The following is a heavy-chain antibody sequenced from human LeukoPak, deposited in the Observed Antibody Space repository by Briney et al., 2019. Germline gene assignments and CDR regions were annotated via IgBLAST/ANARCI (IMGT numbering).Heavy chain of an antibody. V-gene: IGHV4-39*07. Sequence: SETLSLTCTVSGGSISSSSYYWGWIRQPPGKGLEWIGSIYYSGSTYYNPSLKSRVTISVDTSKNQFSLKLSSVTAADTAVYYCARRQLATKTYIDYWGQGTLVTVSS. CDR2: IYYSGST. D-gene: IGHD6-13*01. CDR3: ARRQLATKTYIDY. CDR1: GGSISSSSYY. J-gene: IGHJ4*02.